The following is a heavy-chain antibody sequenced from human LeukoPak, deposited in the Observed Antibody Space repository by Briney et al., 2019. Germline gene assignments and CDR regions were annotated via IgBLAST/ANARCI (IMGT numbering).Heavy chain of an antibody. CDR2: INHNEGT. D-gene: IGHD3-10*01. J-gene: IGHJ6*03. Sequence: PSETLSLTXAVYGGSFSGYYWTWIRQPPGKGLEWIGEINHNEGTRYNPSLKSRVTISVDTSKNQFSLKLSSVTAADTAVYYCARTPYPIHYYGSGSSQYYYYMDVWGKGTTVTVSS. V-gene: IGHV4-34*01. CDR3: ARTPYPIHYYGSGSSQYYYYMDV. CDR1: GGSFSGYY.